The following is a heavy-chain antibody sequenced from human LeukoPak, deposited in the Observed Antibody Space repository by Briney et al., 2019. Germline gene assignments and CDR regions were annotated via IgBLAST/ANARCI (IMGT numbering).Heavy chain of an antibody. V-gene: IGHV3-15*01. Sequence: PGGSLRLSCAASGFIFTNAWMSWVRQAPGKGLEWVGLIKSKTDGGTTDYAAPVKGRFTISRDDSKNTLYLQMNSLKTEDTAVYYCTTDLDYYYDSSGLLMDVWGKGTTVTASS. J-gene: IGHJ6*03. CDR3: TTDLDYYYDSSGLLMDV. D-gene: IGHD3-22*01. CDR1: GFIFTNAW. CDR2: IKSKTDGGTT.